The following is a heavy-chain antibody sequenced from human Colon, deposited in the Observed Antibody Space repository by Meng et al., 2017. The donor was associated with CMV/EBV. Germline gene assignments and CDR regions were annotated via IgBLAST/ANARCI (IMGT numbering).Heavy chain of an antibody. CDR2: ITGRSTDT. V-gene: IGHV3-23*01. J-gene: IGHJ4*02. CDR3: AKESSYGFLGSNYFDS. Sequence: GGSLRLSCAASGFTFSDFAMGWVRQAPGKGLDWVSAITGRSTDTYYADSVKGRFTIFRDNSNNTLYLQMHSLRAADTAVYFCAKESSYGFLGSNYFDSWGQGTLVTVSS. D-gene: IGHD3-16*01. CDR1: GFTFSDFA.